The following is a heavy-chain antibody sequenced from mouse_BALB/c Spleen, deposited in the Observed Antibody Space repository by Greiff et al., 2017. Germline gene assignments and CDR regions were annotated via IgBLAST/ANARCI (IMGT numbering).Heavy chain of an antibody. Sequence: VQLQQSGAELAKPGASVKMSCKASGYTFTNYWMHWVKQRPGQGLEWIGYINPSTGYTEYNQKFKDKATLTADKSSSTAYMQLSSLTSEDSAVYYCAREGDYVLYAMDYWGQGTSVTVSS. CDR1: GYTFTNYW. CDR3: AREGDYVLYAMDY. CDR2: INPSTGYT. J-gene: IGHJ4*01. D-gene: IGHD2-4*01. V-gene: IGHV1-7*01.